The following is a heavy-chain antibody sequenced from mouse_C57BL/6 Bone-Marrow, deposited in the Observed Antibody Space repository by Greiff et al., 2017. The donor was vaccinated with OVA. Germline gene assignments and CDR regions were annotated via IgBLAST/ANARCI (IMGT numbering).Heavy chain of an antibody. J-gene: IGHJ2*01. CDR2: ISDGGSYT. CDR3: ARGGWPLRGCY. D-gene: IGHD1-3*01. V-gene: IGHV5-4*01. Sequence: EVQLVESGGGLVKPGGSLKLSCAASGFTFSSYAMSWVRQTPEKRLEWVATISDGGSYTYYPDNVKGRFTISRDNAKNNLYLQMSHLKSEDTAMDYCARGGWPLRGCYWGPGTTLTVSS. CDR1: GFTFSSYA.